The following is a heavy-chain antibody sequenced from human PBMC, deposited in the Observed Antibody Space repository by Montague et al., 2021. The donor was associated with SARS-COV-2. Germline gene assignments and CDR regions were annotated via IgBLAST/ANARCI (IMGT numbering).Heavy chain of an antibody. CDR3: VRVSRITIFGVVGWFDP. V-gene: IGHV4-59*01. CDR1: GGSISSYY. Sequence: SETLSLTCTVSGGSISSYYWSWIRQPPGKGLEWIGYIYYSGSTNXNPSLKSRVTISVDTSKNQFSLKLSSVTAADTAVYYCVRVSRITIFGVVGWFDPWGQGTLVTVSS. J-gene: IGHJ5*02. D-gene: IGHD3-3*01. CDR2: IYYSGST.